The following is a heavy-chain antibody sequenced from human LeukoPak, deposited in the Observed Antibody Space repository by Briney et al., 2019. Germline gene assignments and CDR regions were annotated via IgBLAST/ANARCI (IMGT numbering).Heavy chain of an antibody. J-gene: IGHJ4*02. D-gene: IGHD5-18*01. CDR1: GFTFSDYY. CDR3: ARSTAADTAVVKFDY. Sequence: AGGSLRLSCAASGFTFSDYYMNWIRQAPGKGLEWVSYISSSGSIIYYADSVKGRFTISRDNAKNSLYLQMNSLRAEDTAVYYCARSTAADTAVVKFDYWGQGTLVTVSS. V-gene: IGHV3-11*01. CDR2: ISSSGSII.